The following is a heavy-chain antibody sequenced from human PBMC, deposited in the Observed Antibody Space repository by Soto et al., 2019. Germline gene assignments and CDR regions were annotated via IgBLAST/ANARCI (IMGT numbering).Heavy chain of an antibody. V-gene: IGHV6-1*01. Sequence: QVQLQQSGPGLVKPSQTLSLTCAISGGSVSTNTATWDWIRQSPSRGLEWLGRTYYSSKWETDYAVSVKGRIPINPDTSNNQFSMQLNSVTPDDTAVYYCARLIGNSWLDSWGQGTLVTVSS. CDR2: TYYSSKWET. D-gene: IGHD2-8*01. CDR1: GGSVSTNTAT. J-gene: IGHJ5*01. CDR3: ARLIGNSWLDS.